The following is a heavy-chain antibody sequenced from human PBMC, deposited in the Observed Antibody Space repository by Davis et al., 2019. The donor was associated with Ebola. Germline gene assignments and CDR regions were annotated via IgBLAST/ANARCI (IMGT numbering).Heavy chain of an antibody. CDR2: INPRGGNT. Sequence: AASVKVSCKASGYTLTNYYIHWVRQAPGQGLEWMGIINPRGGNTSYAQNSQGRVTMTRDTSTSTVYMELSSLRSEDTAVYYCVRAGHITMVRGVLLAAYYGLDVWGQGTTVTASS. CDR1: GYTLTNYY. D-gene: IGHD3-10*01. J-gene: IGHJ6*02. CDR3: VRAGHITMVRGVLLAAYYGLDV. V-gene: IGHV1-46*01.